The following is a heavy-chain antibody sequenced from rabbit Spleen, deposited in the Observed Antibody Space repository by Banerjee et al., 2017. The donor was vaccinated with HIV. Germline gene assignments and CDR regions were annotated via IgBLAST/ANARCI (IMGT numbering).Heavy chain of an antibody. V-gene: IGHV1S7*01. CDR3: TRDHSSSGWSWDL. CDR2: IVPVFGVT. Sequence: QLVESGGGLVQPGGSLKLSCKASGFDFSTYSMSWVRQAPGKGLEWIGYIVPVFGVTYYANWVNGRFTISSHNAQNTLYLQLNSLTAADTATYFCTRDHSSSGWSWDLWGPGTLVTVS. D-gene: IGHD1-1*01. CDR1: GFDFSTYS. J-gene: IGHJ4*01.